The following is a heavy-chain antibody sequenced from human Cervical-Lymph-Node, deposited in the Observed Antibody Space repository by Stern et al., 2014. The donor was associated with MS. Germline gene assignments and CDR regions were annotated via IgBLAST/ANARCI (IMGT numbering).Heavy chain of an antibody. CDR1: GDTFTSYA. Sequence: QVQLVESGAEVKKPGSSVKVSCKASGDTFTSYAINWVRQVPGQGLAWMGGITPVFGKTNYAQKFQGRVTITADTSTNTAYMELMTLRSEDTAVYYCARGGGLVGYFDYWGQGTLVSVSS. J-gene: IGHJ4*02. CDR2: ITPVFGKT. V-gene: IGHV1-69*06. D-gene: IGHD1-26*01. CDR3: ARGGGLVGYFDY.